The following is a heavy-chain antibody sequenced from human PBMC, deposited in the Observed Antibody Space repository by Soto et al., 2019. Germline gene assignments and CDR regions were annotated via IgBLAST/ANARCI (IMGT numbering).Heavy chain of an antibody. D-gene: IGHD3-10*01. Sequence: EVQLLESGGGLVRPGGSLRLSCAASGFTFSSYAMNWVRQAPGKGLEWVSAISGTGYNTYYADSLKGRFTSSRDNSQNPLSLQMTSLRAEDTAGYYCARDRQFSHPRGGMDVWGQGTTVTVSS. V-gene: IGHV3-23*01. J-gene: IGHJ6*02. CDR3: ARDRQFSHPRGGMDV. CDR1: GFTFSSYA. CDR2: ISGTGYNT.